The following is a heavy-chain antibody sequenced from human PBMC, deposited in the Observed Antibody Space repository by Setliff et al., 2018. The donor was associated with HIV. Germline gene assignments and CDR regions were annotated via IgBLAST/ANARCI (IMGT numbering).Heavy chain of an antibody. CDR3: ARARGVVRAPTDY. CDR2: INHSGST. Sequence: SETLSLTCAVYGGSFSGYYWSWIRQPPGKGLEWIGEINHSGSTNYNPSLKSRVTISVDTSKNQFSLKLSSVTAADTAVYYCARARGVVRAPTDYWGQGTLVTVSS. V-gene: IGHV4-34*01. CDR1: GGSFSGYY. J-gene: IGHJ4*02. D-gene: IGHD3-10*01.